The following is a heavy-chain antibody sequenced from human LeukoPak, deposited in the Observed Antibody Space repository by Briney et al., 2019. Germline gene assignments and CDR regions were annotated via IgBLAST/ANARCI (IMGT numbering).Heavy chain of an antibody. J-gene: IGHJ4*02. V-gene: IGHV3-23*01. CDR1: GITLSNYG. CDR3: AKRGVVIRVVLVGFHKEAYYFDS. D-gene: IGHD3-10*01. Sequence: GGSLRLSCAVSGITLSNYGMSWVRQAPGKGLEWVACIRGSGGGTNYADSVKGRFTISRDNPKNTLYLQMNSLRAEDTAVYFCAKRGVVIRVVLVGFHKEAYYFDSWGQGALVTVSS. CDR2: IRGSGGGT.